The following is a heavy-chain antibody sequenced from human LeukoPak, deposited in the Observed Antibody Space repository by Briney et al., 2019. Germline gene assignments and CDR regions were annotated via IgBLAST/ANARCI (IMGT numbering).Heavy chain of an antibody. CDR3: TRDGSGMIHYYYYMDV. J-gene: IGHJ6*03. Sequence: PGGSLRLSCAVSGFTLSNYSMNWVRQAPGKGLEWVGFIRSKAYGGTTEYAASVKGRFTISRDDSKSIAYLQMNSLKTEDTAVYYCTRDGSGMIHYYYYMDVWGKGTTVTVSS. CDR2: IRSKAYGGTT. V-gene: IGHV3-49*04. D-gene: IGHD3-22*01. CDR1: GFTLSNYS.